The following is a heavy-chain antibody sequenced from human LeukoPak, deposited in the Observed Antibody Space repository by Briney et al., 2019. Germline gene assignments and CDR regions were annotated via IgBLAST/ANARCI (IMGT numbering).Heavy chain of an antibody. CDR2: ISAYNGNT. J-gene: IGHJ5*02. CDR3: ARRRFGELCWFDP. Sequence: ASVKVSCKASGYTFTSYGISWVRQAPGQGLEWMGWISAYNGNTNYAQKLQGRVTMTTDTSTSTAYMELSSLRSEDTAVYYCARRRFGELCWFDPWGQGTLVTVSS. D-gene: IGHD3-10*01. V-gene: IGHV1-18*01. CDR1: GYTFTSYG.